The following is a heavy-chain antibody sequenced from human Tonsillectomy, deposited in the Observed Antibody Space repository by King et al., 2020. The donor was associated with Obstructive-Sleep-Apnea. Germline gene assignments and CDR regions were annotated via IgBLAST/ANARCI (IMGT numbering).Heavy chain of an antibody. CDR3: AKDNSMTMVRGSMDV. V-gene: IGHV3-9*01. J-gene: IGHJ6*02. CDR1: GFTFDDYA. CDR2: ISWNSGSI. Sequence: DVQLVESGGGLVQPGRSLRLSCAASGFTFDDYAMHGVRQAQGKGLELVSGISWNSGSICYAGSVKGRFTITTDTAKNSLYRQINSLIAEDTALYYCAKDNSMTMVRGSMDVWGQGTTVTVSS. D-gene: IGHD3-10*01.